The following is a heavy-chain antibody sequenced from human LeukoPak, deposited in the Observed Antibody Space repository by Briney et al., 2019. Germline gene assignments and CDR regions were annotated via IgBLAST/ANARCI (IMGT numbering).Heavy chain of an antibody. CDR1: GFTFSSYG. J-gene: IGHJ5*02. V-gene: IGHV3-30*18. CDR2: ISYDGSNK. Sequence: GGSLRLSCAASGFTFSSYGMHWVRQAPGKGLEWVAVISYDGSNKYYADSVKGRFTISRDNSKNTLYLQMNSLRAEDTAVYYCAKDSGYDNHWFDPWGQGTLVTVSS. D-gene: IGHD5-12*01. CDR3: AKDSGYDNHWFDP.